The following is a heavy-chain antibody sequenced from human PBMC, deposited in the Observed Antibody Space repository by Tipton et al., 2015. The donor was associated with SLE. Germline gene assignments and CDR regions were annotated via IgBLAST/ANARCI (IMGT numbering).Heavy chain of an antibody. CDR2: GYHSENS. D-gene: IGHD4-11*01. J-gene: IGHJ4*02. CDR1: SGFLTSINYY. CDR3: ARQDRLTTVFGVLN. V-gene: IGHV4-39*07. Sequence: LRLSCTVSSGFLTSINYYWGWIRQPPGKGLQWIGSGYHSENSYYSPSLRSRVTISLDTSKNQFSLKLTAVTAADTAVYYCARQDRLTTVFGVLNWGPGALVTVPS.